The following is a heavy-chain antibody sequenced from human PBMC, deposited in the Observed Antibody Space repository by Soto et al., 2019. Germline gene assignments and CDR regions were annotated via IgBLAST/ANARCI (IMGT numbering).Heavy chain of an antibody. J-gene: IGHJ4*02. CDR1: GFTFSSYA. D-gene: IGHD1-26*01. CDR3: ARDRVPSGSYPGGY. V-gene: IGHV3-30-3*01. Sequence: QVQLVESGGGVVQPGRSLRLSCAASGFTFSSYAMHWVRQAPGKGLEGVAVISYDGSNKYYADSVKGRFTISRDNSKNTLYLQMNSLRAEDTAVYYCARDRVPSGSYPGGYWGQGTLVTVSS. CDR2: ISYDGSNK.